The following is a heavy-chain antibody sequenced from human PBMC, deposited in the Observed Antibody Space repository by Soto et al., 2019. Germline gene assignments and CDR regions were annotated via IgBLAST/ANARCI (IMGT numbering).Heavy chain of an antibody. J-gene: IGHJ4*02. CDR1: GYTFTNFG. Sequence: ASVKVSCKASGYTFTNFGISWVRQAPGQGLEWMGWISAYNGNTNYAQNFQGRVTMTTDTSASTAYMELSSLTSEDTAVYYCARDESDRAQGTQVTVSS. V-gene: IGHV1-18*01. CDR3: ARDESD. CDR2: ISAYNGNT.